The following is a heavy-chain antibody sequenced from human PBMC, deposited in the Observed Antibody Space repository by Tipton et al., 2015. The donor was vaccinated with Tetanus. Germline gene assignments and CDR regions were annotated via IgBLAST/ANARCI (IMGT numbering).Heavy chain of an antibody. V-gene: IGHV3-7*01. CDR2: IKQDGSGK. CDR1: GFTFSSHW. J-gene: IGHJ6*02. CDR3: ARRTGMGV. Sequence: SGFTFSSHWMSWVRQAPGKGLEWVANIKQDGSGKYYVDSVKGRFTISRDNAKNSLYLQMNSLRAEDTAVYYCARRTGMGVWGQGATVTVSS. D-gene: IGHD4-17*01.